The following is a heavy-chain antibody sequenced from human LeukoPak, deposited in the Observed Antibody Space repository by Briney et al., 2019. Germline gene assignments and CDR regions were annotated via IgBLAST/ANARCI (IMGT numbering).Heavy chain of an antibody. CDR1: GGSISSYY. CDR2: IYYSRST. Sequence: SETLSLTCTVSGGSISSYYWSWIRQPPGKGLEWIGYIYYSRSTNYNPSLKSRVTISVDTSKNQFSLKLSSVTAADTAVYYCARGKWELWESSYFDYWGQGTLVTVSS. D-gene: IGHD1-26*01. V-gene: IGHV4-59*01. J-gene: IGHJ4*02. CDR3: ARGKWELWESSYFDY.